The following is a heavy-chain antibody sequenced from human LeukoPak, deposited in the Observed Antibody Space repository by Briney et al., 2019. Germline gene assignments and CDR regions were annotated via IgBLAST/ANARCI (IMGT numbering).Heavy chain of an antibody. CDR2: ISAYNGNT. D-gene: IGHD3-3*01. J-gene: IGHJ4*02. CDR1: GYTFTSYG. CDR3: ARIGHDFWSGLCYCDY. Sequence: ASVKVSCKASGYTFTSYGISWVRQAPGQVLEWMGWISAYNGNTNYAQKLQGRVTMTTDTSTSTAYMELRSLRSDDTAVYYCARIGHDFWSGLCYCDYWGQGTLVTVSS. V-gene: IGHV1-18*01.